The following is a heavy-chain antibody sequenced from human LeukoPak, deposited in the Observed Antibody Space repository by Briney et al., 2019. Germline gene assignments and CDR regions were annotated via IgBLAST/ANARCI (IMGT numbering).Heavy chain of an antibody. CDR2: FYHSGIT. Sequence: SETLSLTCTVSGYSISSGYFWGWIRQPPGKGLEWIGSFYHSGITYYNPSLKSRVTISVEMSKNQFSLKLSSVTAADTAVYYCAKSRLRTSPFDYWGQGTLVTVSS. CDR1: GYSISSGYF. V-gene: IGHV4-38-2*02. CDR3: AKSRLRTSPFDY. J-gene: IGHJ4*02. D-gene: IGHD4-17*01.